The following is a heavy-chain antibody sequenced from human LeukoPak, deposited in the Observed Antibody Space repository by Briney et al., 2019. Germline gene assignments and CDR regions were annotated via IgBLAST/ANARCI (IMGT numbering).Heavy chain of an antibody. Sequence: GGSLRLSCAASGFTFSSYSMNWVRQAPGKGLEWVSSISSSSSYIYYADSVKGRFTISRDNAKNSLYLQMNSLRAEDTAVYYCAREIAAAGRDAFDIWGQGTMVTVSS. V-gene: IGHV3-21*01. CDR1: GFTFSSYS. D-gene: IGHD6-13*01. CDR2: ISSSSSYI. CDR3: AREIAAAGRDAFDI. J-gene: IGHJ3*02.